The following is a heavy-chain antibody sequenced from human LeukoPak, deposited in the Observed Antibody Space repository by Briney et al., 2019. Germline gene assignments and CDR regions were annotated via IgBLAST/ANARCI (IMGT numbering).Heavy chain of an antibody. J-gene: IGHJ6*03. CDR3: AKNGDRGAYCSGGTCYPYYYYYMDV. CDR1: GFTLSSYA. V-gene: IGHV3-23*01. Sequence: PGGSLRLSCAASGFTLSSYAMSWVRQAPGKGLEWVSAISVSGNTYHADSVKGRFTISRDSSKNTLYLQMNRLRAEDAAIYYCAKNGDRGAYCSGGTCYPYYYYYMDVWGKGTTVTISS. CDR2: ISVSGNT. D-gene: IGHD2-15*01.